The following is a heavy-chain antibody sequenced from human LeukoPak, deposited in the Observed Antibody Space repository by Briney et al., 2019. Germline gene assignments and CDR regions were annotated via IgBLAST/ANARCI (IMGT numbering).Heavy chain of an antibody. CDR1: GYTFTGYY. V-gene: IGHV1-2*02. CDR3: VRGGFWSGYSPFDY. Sequence: GASVKVSCKASGYTFTGYYMHWVRQAPGQGLEWMGWINPNSGGTNYAQKFQGRVTMTRDTSISTAYMELSRLRSDDTAVYYCVRGGFWSGYSPFDYWGQGTLVTVSS. D-gene: IGHD3-3*01. CDR2: INPNSGGT. J-gene: IGHJ4*02.